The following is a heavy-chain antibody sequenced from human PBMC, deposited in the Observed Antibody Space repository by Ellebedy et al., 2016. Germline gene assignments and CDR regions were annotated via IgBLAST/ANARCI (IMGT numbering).Heavy chain of an antibody. CDR3: ARIPPFEPIAAAGTFYYGMDV. V-gene: IGHV2-70*01. CDR1: GFSLSTSGMC. CDR2: IDWDDDK. J-gene: IGHJ6*02. Sequence: SGPTLVKPTQTLTLTCSFSGFSLSTSGMCVSWIRQPPGKALEWLALIDWDDDKYYSTSLKTRLTISKDTSKNQVVLTMTNMDPVDTATYYCARIPPFEPIAAAGTFYYGMDVWGQGTTVTVSS. D-gene: IGHD6-13*01.